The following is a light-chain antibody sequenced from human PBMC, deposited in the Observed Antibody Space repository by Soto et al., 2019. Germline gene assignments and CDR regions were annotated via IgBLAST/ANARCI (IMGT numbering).Light chain of an antibody. J-gene: IGLJ2*01. Sequence: QSVLTQPPSVSAAPGQKVTISCSGSSSHIGNNYVSWYQQLPGTAPKLLIYDNNKRPSGIPDRFSGSKSGTSATLGITGLQTGDEADYYCGTWDSSLSAGRVFGGGTKVTVL. V-gene: IGLV1-51*01. CDR2: DNN. CDR3: GTWDSSLSAGRV. CDR1: SSHIGNNY.